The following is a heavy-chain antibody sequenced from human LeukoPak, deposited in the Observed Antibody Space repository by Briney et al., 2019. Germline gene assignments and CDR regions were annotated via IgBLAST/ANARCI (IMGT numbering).Heavy chain of an antibody. Sequence: PGGPLRLSCAAPGFTAGSNNMTWARQAPGKGLEWVSVIYSGGSTYYAASVKGRFTISRDNSKNTLYLQMNSLRAEDTALYYCASLVTMVRGVIRDYWGQGTLVTVSS. CDR2: IYSGGST. J-gene: IGHJ4*02. D-gene: IGHD3-10*01. CDR3: ASLVTMVRGVIRDY. CDR1: GFTAGSNN. V-gene: IGHV3-53*01.